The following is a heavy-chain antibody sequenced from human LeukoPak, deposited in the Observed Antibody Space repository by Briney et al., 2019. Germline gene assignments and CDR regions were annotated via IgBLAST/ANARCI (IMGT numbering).Heavy chain of an antibody. CDR2: IYYSGST. J-gene: IGHJ4*02. CDR3: ARQGHRWLQFNYFDY. D-gene: IGHD5-24*01. V-gene: IGHV4-39*01. CDR1: GGSLSSSSYY. Sequence: SETLSLTCSVSGGSLSSSSYYWGWIRQPPGKGPEWIGSIYYSGSTYYNPSLKSRVTISVDTSKNQFSLKLSSVTAADTAVYYCARQGHRWLQFNYFDYWGQGTLVTVSS.